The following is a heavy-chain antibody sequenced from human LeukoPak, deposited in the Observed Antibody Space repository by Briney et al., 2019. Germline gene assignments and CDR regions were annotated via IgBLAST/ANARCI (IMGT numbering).Heavy chain of an antibody. CDR2: IRYDGSNK. CDR3: AKDLGAAAGPDAFDI. J-gene: IGHJ3*02. V-gene: IGHV3-30*02. CDR1: GYTFTSYY. D-gene: IGHD6-13*01. Sequence: SCKASGYTFTSYYMHWVRQAPGKGLEWVAFIRYDGSNKYYADSVKGRFTISRDNSKNTLYLQMNSLRAEDTAVYYCAKDLGAAAGPDAFDIWGQGTMVTVSS.